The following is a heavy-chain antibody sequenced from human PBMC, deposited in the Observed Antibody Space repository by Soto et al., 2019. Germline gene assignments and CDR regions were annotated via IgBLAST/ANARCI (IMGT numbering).Heavy chain of an antibody. V-gene: IGHV3-7*05. J-gene: IGHJ4*02. Sequence: VQLVESGGGLVQPGGSLRLSCAASGFTFSDYWMSWVRQAPGKGLECVANIKTDGSEKYYVDPVKGRFTISRDNAHNSLYLQMNSLRADDTAVYYSASSMGRGGNDYWGQGTLVAVSS. CDR1: GFTFSDYW. CDR3: ASSMGRGGNDY. D-gene: IGHD3-10*01. CDR2: IKTDGSEK.